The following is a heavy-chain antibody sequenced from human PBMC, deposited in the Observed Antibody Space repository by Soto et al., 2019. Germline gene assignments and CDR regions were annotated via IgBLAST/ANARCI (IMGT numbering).Heavy chain of an antibody. CDR2: IRGDGGQT. Sequence: GGSLRLSCTASGFTFTSYGMGWVRQAPGKGLQWVSTIRGDGGQTHYTDSVKGRFSISRDNSKNTVYLQMDPLRAEDTAMYFCARDVGLDSDDFFAYWGQGTQVTVSS. V-gene: IGHV3-23*01. D-gene: IGHD3-9*01. CDR3: ARDVGLDSDDFFAY. CDR1: GFTFTSYG. J-gene: IGHJ4*02.